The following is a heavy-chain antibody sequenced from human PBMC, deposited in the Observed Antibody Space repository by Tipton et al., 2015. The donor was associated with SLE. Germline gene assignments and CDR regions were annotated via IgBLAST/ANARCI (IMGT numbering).Heavy chain of an antibody. CDR3: ARVISSIDAAEYFQH. V-gene: IGHV3-30*04. Sequence: SLRLSCEASGFTFSSFAIHWVRQAPGKGLEWVAAISHDGSKKYYADSVKGRFTISRDNSKNTLYLELSSLRGEDTAVYYCARVISSIDAAEYFQHWGRGTLVTVSS. D-gene: IGHD6-6*01. CDR2: ISHDGSKK. J-gene: IGHJ1*01. CDR1: GFTFSSFA.